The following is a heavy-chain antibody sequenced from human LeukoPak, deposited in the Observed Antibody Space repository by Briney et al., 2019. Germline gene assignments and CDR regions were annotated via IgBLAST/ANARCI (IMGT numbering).Heavy chain of an antibody. CDR3: ARVPFLDYFDY. CDR1: GGSFSGYF. D-gene: IGHD1-1*01. CDR2: INPGVTT. V-gene: IGHV4-34*01. J-gene: IGHJ4*02. Sequence: PSETLSLTCAVCGGSFSGYFWSWIRQPPGKGLEWIGEINPGVTTNYNPSLKSRVTISGDTSKNQFSLKLTSVTAADTAVYYRARVPFLDYFDYWGQGTLVTVSS.